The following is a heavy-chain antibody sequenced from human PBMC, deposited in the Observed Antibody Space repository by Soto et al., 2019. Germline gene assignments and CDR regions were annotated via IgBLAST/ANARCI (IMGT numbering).Heavy chain of an antibody. CDR2: INKDGSEK. CDR3: ARDVVAVAASSGMDV. V-gene: IGHV3-7*03. CDR1: GFTFSSYW. J-gene: IGHJ6*02. Sequence: GGSLRLSCAASGFTFSSYWMTWVRQAPGKGLEWVANINKDGSEKYYVDSVKGRFTISRDNAKNSLYLQMNSLRAEDTAVYYCARDVVAVAASSGMDVWGQGTTVTVSS. D-gene: IGHD2-15*01.